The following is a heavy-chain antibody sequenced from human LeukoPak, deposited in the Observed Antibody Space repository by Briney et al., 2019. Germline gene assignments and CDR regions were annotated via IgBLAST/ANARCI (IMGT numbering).Heavy chain of an antibody. V-gene: IGHV4-39*01. J-gene: IGHJ4*02. CDR2: IYYSGST. Sequence: HSETLSLTCTVSGVSISSSSYYWGWIRQPPGKGLEWIGSIYYSGSTYYNPSLKSRVTISVDTSKNQFSLKLSSVTAADTAVYYCALTTVTTSVGFAVDYWGQGTLVTVSS. D-gene: IGHD4-17*01. CDR3: ALTTVTTSVGFAVDY. CDR1: GVSISSSSYY.